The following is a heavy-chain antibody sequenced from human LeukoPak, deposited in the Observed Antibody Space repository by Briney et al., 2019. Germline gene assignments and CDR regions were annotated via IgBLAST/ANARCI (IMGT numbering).Heavy chain of an antibody. CDR2: MNPNSGNT. D-gene: IGHD6-13*01. CDR3: ARGRRILSSSWYWYYYYYMDV. CDR1: GYTFTSYD. Sequence: GASVKVSCKASGYTFTSYDINWVRQATGQGLEWMGWMNPNSGNTGYAQKFQGRVTITRNTSISTAYMELSSLRSEDTAVYYCARGRRILSSSWYWYYYYYMDVWGKGTTVTVSS. J-gene: IGHJ6*03. V-gene: IGHV1-8*03.